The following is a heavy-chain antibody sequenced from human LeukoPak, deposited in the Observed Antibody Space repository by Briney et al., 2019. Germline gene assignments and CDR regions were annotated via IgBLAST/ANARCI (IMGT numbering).Heavy chain of an antibody. V-gene: IGHV4-59*01. CDR1: GDSNSLYF. J-gene: IGHJ4*02. Sequence: SETLSLTCSVSGDSNSLYFWSWIRQPPGKGLEWIGYISYSGSANYNPSLKSRVTMSVDTSKNQFSLNLRSVTAADTAVYYCARAGPVPPSDGGSGAYFWGQGTLVTVSS. CDR3: ARAGPVPPSDGGSGAYF. CDR2: ISYSGSA. D-gene: IGHD3-10*01.